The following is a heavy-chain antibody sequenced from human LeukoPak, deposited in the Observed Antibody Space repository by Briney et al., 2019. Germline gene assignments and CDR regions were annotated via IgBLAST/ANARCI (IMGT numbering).Heavy chain of an antibody. CDR3: ARASWVSTTDAVR. CDR2: MKGTGET. Sequence: GGSLRLSCAASRLSFTTFAMSWVRQGPARGLEWVSSMKGTGETFYADSVKGRFTLSRDSSRNTVHLQLNNLRVEDTAIYYCARASWVSTTDAVRWGQGTLVTVSS. D-gene: IGHD1-14*01. V-gene: IGHV3-23*01. J-gene: IGHJ4*02. CDR1: RLSFTTFA.